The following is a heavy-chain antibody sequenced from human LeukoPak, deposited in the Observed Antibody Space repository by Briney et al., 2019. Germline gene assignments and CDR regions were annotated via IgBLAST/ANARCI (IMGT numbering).Heavy chain of an antibody. D-gene: IGHD6-13*01. J-gene: IGHJ4*02. CDR1: GGSISSGSYY. V-gene: IGHV4-61*02. CDR2: INTSGST. Sequence: SETLSLTCTVSGGSISSGSYYWSWIRQPAGKGLEWIGRINTSGSTNYNPSLKSRVTISVDTSKNQFSLKLSSVTAADTAVYYCARGRSSGWYFLDYWGQGTLVTVSS. CDR3: ARGRSSGWYFLDY.